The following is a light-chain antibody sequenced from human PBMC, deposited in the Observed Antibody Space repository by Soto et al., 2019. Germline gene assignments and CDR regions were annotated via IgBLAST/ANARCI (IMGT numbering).Light chain of an antibody. J-gene: IGKJ1*01. V-gene: IGKV1-5*03. CDR3: QQYDDYST. Sequence: DIQMTQSPSTLSASVGDRVTITCRASQSISTYLAWYQQKPGKAPKLLIYKASSLESGVPSRFSGSGSGTEFTLTISSLQPDDFATYYSQQYDDYSTFGQGTKVEIK. CDR1: QSISTY. CDR2: KAS.